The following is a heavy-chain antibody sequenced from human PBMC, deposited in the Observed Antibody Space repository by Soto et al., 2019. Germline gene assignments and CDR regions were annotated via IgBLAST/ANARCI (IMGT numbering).Heavy chain of an antibody. V-gene: IGHV3-66*01. CDR1: GFTVSNYH. CDR3: ARPGGGLDY. CDR2: VYADGAT. D-gene: IGHD3-10*01. J-gene: IGHJ4*02. Sequence: EVQLVESGGGLVQPGESLRLSCAASGFTVSNYHMTWVRQAPGKGLEWVSAVYADGATSHADSVKDRFTVSRDNSRNTLNLQMSGLGAEDTAVYYCARPGGGLDYWGQGTLVTVSS.